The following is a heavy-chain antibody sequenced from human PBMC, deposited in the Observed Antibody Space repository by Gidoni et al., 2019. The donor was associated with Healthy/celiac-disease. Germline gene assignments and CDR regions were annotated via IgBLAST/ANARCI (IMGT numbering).Heavy chain of an antibody. D-gene: IGHD2-2*01. CDR2: IKSKTDGGTT. V-gene: IGHV3-15*01. CDR3: TTAPPEASCYAQPGRCLDDY. Sequence: EVQLVESGGGLVKPGGSLRLSCAASGFTFSNAWMSWVRQAPGKGLEWVGRIKSKTDGGTTDYAAPVKGRFTISRDDSKNTLYLQMNSLKTEDTAVYYCTTAPPEASCYAQPGRCLDDYWGQGTLVTVSS. J-gene: IGHJ4*02. CDR1: GFTFSNAW.